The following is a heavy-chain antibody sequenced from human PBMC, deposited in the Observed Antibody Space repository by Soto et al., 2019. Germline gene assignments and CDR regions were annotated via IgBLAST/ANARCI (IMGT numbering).Heavy chain of an antibody. Sequence: PSETLSLTCAVSGGSISSSNWWSWVRQPPGKGLEWIGEIYHSGSTNYNPSLKSRVTISVDKSKNQFSLKLSSVTAADTAVYYCARVDSSGSTGWFHPWGQGTLVTVSS. D-gene: IGHD6-19*01. CDR1: GGSISSSNW. J-gene: IGHJ5*02. CDR2: IYHSGST. CDR3: ARVDSSGSTGWFHP. V-gene: IGHV4-4*02.